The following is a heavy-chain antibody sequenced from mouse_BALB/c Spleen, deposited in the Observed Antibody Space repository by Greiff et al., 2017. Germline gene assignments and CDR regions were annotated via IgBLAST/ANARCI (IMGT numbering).Heavy chain of an antibody. V-gene: IGHV14-1*02. J-gene: IGHJ4*01. CDR1: GFNIKDYY. D-gene: IGHD1-1*01. CDR2: IDPENGNT. CDR3: ARFVPITTLVATEAMDY. Sequence: VQLQQSGAELVRPGALVKLSCKASGFNIKDYYMHWVKQRPEQGLEWIGWIDPENGNTIYDPKFQGKASITADTSSNTAYLQLSSLTSEDTAVYYCARFVPITTLVATEAMDYWGQGTSVTVSS.